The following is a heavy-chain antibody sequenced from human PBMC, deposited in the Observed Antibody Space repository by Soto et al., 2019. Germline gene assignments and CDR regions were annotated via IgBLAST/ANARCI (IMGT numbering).Heavy chain of an antibody. CDR1: GFTFSLFA. Sequence: QVQLVESGGGVVQPGRSLRLSCAASGFTFSLFAMHWVRQVPGKGLEWVAAVSKDGTNTYYADSVKGRFTISRDNLKNTVFMQRNNLRPEDTAVYQCVRDVWWEVGLDAFDIWGQGTTVTVSS. CDR2: VSKDGTNT. CDR3: VRDVWWEVGLDAFDI. D-gene: IGHD1-26*01. V-gene: IGHV3-30-3*01. J-gene: IGHJ3*02.